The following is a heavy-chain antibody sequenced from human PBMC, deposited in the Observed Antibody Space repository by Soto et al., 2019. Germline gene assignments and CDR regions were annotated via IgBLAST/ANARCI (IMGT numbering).Heavy chain of an antibody. CDR3: AKDSGQLPPYFDY. D-gene: IGHD2-2*01. J-gene: IGHJ4*02. Sequence: GGSLRLSCAASGFTFSNYDMHWVRQAPGKGLEWVTVTSYDGSNKFYADSVKGRFTISRDNSKNTLYLQMNSLRAADTAVYYCAKDSGQLPPYFDYWGQGTLVTVYS. V-gene: IGHV3-30*18. CDR1: GFTFSNYD. CDR2: TSYDGSNK.